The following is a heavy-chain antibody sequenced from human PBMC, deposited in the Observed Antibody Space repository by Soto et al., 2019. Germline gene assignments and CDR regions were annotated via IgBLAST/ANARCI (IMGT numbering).Heavy chain of an antibody. CDR3: AKDAVGGTEPVLRYFDWLGPVERDYYYYGMDV. CDR1: GFTFSSYA. J-gene: IGHJ6*02. V-gene: IGHV3-23*01. Sequence: VGSLRLSCAASGFTFSSYAMSWVRQAPGKGLEWVSAISGSGGSTYYADSVKGRFTISRDNSKNTLYLQMNSLRAEDTAVYYCAKDAVGGTEPVLRYFDWLGPVERDYYYYGMDVWGQGTTVNVSS. D-gene: IGHD3-9*01. CDR2: ISGSGGST.